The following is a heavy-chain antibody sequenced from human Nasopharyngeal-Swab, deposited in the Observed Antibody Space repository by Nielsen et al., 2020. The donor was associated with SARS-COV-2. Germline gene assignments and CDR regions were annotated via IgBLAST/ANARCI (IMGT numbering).Heavy chain of an antibody. D-gene: IGHD3-22*01. J-gene: IGHJ4*02. CDR2: IYYSGST. Sequence: SETLSLPCTVSGGSISSYYWSWIRQPPGKGLEWIGYIYYSGSTNYNPSLKSRVTISVDTSKNQFSLKLSSVTAADTAVYYCARGSGYYDSSGYSDYWGQGTLVTVSS. CDR3: ARGSGYYDSSGYSDY. CDR1: GGSISSYY. V-gene: IGHV4-59*13.